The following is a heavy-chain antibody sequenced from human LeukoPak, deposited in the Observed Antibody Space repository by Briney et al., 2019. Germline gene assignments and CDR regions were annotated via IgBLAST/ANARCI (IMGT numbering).Heavy chain of an antibody. CDR1: GYSFTSHY. CDR2: INPSGSST. CDR3: ARGLRGSPAFDY. V-gene: IGHV1-46*01. J-gene: IGHJ4*02. D-gene: IGHD2-2*01. Sequence: ASVKVSCKASGYSFTSHYMHWVRQAPGQGLEWMGLINPSGSSTLYAQKFQGRVTMTRDMSTTTDYMELSSLRSEDTAVYYCARGLRGSPAFDYWGQGTLVTVSS.